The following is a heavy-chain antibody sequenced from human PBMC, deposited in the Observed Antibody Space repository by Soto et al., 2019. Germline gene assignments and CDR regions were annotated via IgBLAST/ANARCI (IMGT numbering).Heavy chain of an antibody. V-gene: IGHV1-69*18. CDR3: ARVVMTTVPASYYYGMDV. Sequence: QVQLVQSGAEVKKPGSSVTVSCKASGGTFSSYAISWVRQAPGQGLEWMGRIIPFIGTANYAQKFQGRVTITAEESTSTAYMELTSLRSEDTAGYYCARVVMTTVPASYYYGMDVWGQVTTVTVSS. J-gene: IGHJ6*02. CDR1: GGTFSSYA. CDR2: IIPFIGTA. D-gene: IGHD4-4*01.